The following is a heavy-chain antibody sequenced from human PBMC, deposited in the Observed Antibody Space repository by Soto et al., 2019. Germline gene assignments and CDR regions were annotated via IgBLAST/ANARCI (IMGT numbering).Heavy chain of an antibody. J-gene: IGHJ4*02. V-gene: IGHV3-72*01. CDR1: GFTFSDSY. CDR2: VRKKANSYTT. Sequence: GGSLRLSCTASGFTFSDSYMDWVRQAPGKGLDWVGRVRKKANSYTTEYAASVKGRFTVSRDDSKNSLYLQMNSLKTEDTAVYYCVKGHLALDNWGPGTLVTVSS. CDR3: VKGHLALDN.